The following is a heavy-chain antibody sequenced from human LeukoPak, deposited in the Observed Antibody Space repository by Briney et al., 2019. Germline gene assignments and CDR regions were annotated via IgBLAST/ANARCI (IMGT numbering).Heavy chain of an antibody. CDR3: ARRGGYYDSSGYYDPPIDY. CDR2: IYYSGST. V-gene: IGHV4-59*05. D-gene: IGHD3-22*01. CDR1: GGSISSYY. Sequence: SETLSLTCTVSGGSISSYYWSWIRQPPGKGLEWIGSIYYSGSTYYNPSLKSRVTISVDTSKNQFSLKLSSVTAADTAVYYCARRGGYYDSSGYYDPPIDYWGQGTLVTVSS. J-gene: IGHJ4*02.